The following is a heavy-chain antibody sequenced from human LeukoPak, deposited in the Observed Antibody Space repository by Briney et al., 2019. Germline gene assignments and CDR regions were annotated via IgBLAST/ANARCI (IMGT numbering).Heavy chain of an antibody. D-gene: IGHD2-21*01. CDR3: ARAHSVDY. CDR2: ISSSSSYI. J-gene: IGHJ4*02. Sequence: GGSLRLSCAASGFTVSSNYMSWVRQAPGKGLEWVSSISSSSSYIYYADSVKGRFTISRDNAKNSLYLQMNSLRAEDTAVYYCARAHSVDYWGQGTLVTVSS. CDR1: GFTVSSNY. V-gene: IGHV3-21*01.